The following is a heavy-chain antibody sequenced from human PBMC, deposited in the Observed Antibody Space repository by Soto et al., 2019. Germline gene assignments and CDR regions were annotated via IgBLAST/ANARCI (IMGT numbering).Heavy chain of an antibody. CDR1: GYTFTTYG. CDR2: ISAHTGNT. CDR3: ASDRAGWDLLEYYFDY. D-gene: IGHD1-26*01. J-gene: IGHJ4*02. V-gene: IGHV1-18*04. Sequence: QVQLVQSGAEVKKPGASVKASCKAAGYTFTTYGITWVRQSPGQGLEWMGWISAHTGNTDYAQKLQGRVTMTTDTSTITAYMELRSLRSDDTAVYYCASDRAGWDLLEYYFDYWGQGTVVTVSS.